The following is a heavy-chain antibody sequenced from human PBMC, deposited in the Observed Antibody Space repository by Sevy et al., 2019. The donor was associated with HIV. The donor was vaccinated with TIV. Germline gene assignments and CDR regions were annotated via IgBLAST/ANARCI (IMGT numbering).Heavy chain of an antibody. Sequence: GGSLRLSCAASGFTFISYVMCWVRQAPGKGLEWVSAISGSGDRTYYADSVKGRFTISRDNSKNTLSLQMNSLRAEDTAVYYCAKVRDIVVIPAPNFDYWGQGTLVTVSS. J-gene: IGHJ4*02. V-gene: IGHV3-23*01. CDR3: AKVRDIVVIPAPNFDY. D-gene: IGHD2-2*01. CDR2: ISGSGDRT. CDR1: GFTFISYV.